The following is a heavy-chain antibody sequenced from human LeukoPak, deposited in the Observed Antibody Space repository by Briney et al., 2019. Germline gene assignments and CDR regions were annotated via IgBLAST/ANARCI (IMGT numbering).Heavy chain of an antibody. D-gene: IGHD4-23*01. CDR2: INSAGTSK. J-gene: IGHJ4*02. V-gene: IGHV3-21*01. CDR1: GFTFNSHW. Sequence: GGSLRLSCAASGFTFNSHWMTWVRQAPGKGLEWVSSINSAGTSKKYADSLKGRFTISRDNAKNSLFLQLSSLRDEDTAVYYCARGRNAGGPYYSDYWGQGTLVTVSS. CDR3: ARGRNAGGPYYSDY.